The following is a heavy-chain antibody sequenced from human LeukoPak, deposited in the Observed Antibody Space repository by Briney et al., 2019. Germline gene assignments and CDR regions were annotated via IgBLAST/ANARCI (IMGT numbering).Heavy chain of an antibody. D-gene: IGHD4-23*01. CDR1: GYTFTGYY. J-gene: IGHJ4*02. CDR3: ARDQHGGNSEFDH. V-gene: IGHV1-2*02. Sequence: ASVKVSCKASGYTFTGYYLHWVRQAPGQGLEWMGWINPNSGDTNYAQKSQGRVTMTRDTSIGTAYMELTRLRSDDTAVYYCARDQHGGNSEFDHWGQGTLVTVSS. CDR2: INPNSGDT.